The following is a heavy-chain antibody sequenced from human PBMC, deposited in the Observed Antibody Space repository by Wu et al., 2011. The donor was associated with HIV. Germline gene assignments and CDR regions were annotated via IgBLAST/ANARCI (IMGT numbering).Heavy chain of an antibody. J-gene: IGHJ6*03. CDR1: GNTFSGYA. D-gene: IGHD2-2*01. Sequence: QVQLVQSGAEVKKAGSSVKVSCKASGNTFSGYAVSWVRQAPGQGLEWMGGILPMFGSTNYARKFQGRVTITADKSATTVYMELRSLRSEDTAMYYCARSGVSAEYYFYXMNVWGKGTTVTVSS. CDR3: ARSGVSAEYYFYXMNV. CDR2: ILPMFGST. V-gene: IGHV1-69*14.